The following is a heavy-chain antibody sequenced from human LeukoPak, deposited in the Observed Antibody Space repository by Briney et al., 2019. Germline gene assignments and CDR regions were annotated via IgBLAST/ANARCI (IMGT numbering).Heavy chain of an antibody. CDR3: AKQYYDILTGYVDYYMDV. V-gene: IGHV3-23*01. CDR2: ISGSGGST. J-gene: IGHJ6*03. D-gene: IGHD3-9*01. CDR1: GFTFSSYA. Sequence: GGSLRLSCAASGFTFSSYAMSWVRQAPGKGLEWVSAISGSGGSTYYADSVKGRFTISRDNSKNTLYLQMNSLRAEDTAVYYCAKQYYDILTGYVDYYMDVWGKGTTVTVSS.